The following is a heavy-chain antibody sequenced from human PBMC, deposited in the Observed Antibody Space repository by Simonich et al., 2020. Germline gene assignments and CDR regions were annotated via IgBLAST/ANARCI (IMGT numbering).Heavy chain of an antibody. CDR3: TRHLGIGAFDI. V-gene: IGHV3-49*04. J-gene: IGHJ3*02. Sequence: EVQLVESGGGLVQPGRSLRLSCTASGLTFVEYAMSWVRQAPGKGLEWVVFIGSKAYGGTTEYAASVKGRFTISSDDSKSIAYLQMNSLKTEDTAVYYCTRHLGIGAFDIWGQGTMVTVSS. CDR1: GLTFVEYA. D-gene: IGHD7-27*01. CDR2: IGSKAYGGTT.